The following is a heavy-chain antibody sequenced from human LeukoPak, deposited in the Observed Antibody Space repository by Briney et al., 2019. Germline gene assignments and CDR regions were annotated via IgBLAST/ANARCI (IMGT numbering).Heavy chain of an antibody. D-gene: IGHD4-17*01. CDR1: GGSISSYY. V-gene: IGHV4-59*08. CDR2: IYYSGST. CDR3: ARLKATVYYYGMDV. J-gene: IGHJ6*02. Sequence: SETLSLTCTVSGGSISSYYWSRIRQPPGKGLEWIGYIYYSGSTNYNPSLKSRVTISVDTSKNQFSLKLSSVTAADTAVYYCARLKATVYYYGMDVWGQGTTVTVSS.